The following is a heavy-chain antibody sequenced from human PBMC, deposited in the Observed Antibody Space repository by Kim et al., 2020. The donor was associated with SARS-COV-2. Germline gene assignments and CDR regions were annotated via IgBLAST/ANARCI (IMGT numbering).Heavy chain of an antibody. D-gene: IGHD3-9*01. J-gene: IGHJ4*02. Sequence: GGSLRLSCAASGFTFSSYAMSWVRQAPGKGLEWVSAISGSGGSTYYADSVKGRFTISRDNSKNTLYLQMNSLRAEDTAVYYCAKGGGQAGYPPLSGYYFDYWGQGTLVTVSS. CDR2: ISGSGGST. V-gene: IGHV3-23*01. CDR1: GFTFSSYA. CDR3: AKGGGQAGYPPLSGYYFDY.